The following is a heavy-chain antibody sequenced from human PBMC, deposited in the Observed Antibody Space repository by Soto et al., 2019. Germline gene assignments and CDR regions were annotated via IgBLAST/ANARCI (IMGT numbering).Heavy chain of an antibody. CDR1: GFTFSSYA. Sequence: SGGSLRLSCAAAGFTFSSYAMSWVRQAPGKGLEWVSAISGSGGSTYYADSVKGRFTISRDNSKNTLYLQMNSLRAEDTAVYYCAKVIPVVVTAMANWFDPWGQGTLVTVSS. CDR2: ISGSGGST. J-gene: IGHJ5*02. CDR3: AKVIPVVVTAMANWFDP. V-gene: IGHV3-23*01. D-gene: IGHD2-21*02.